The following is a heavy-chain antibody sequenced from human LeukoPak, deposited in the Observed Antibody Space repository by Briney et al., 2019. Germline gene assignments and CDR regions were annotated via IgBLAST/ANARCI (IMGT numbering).Heavy chain of an antibody. Sequence: GGSLRLSCAASGFTFSSYAMSWVRRAPGKGLEWVSAISGSGGSTYYADPVKGRFTISRDNSKNTLYLQMNSLRAEDTAVYYCAKELSSSWYNWFDPWGQGTLVTVSS. J-gene: IGHJ5*02. CDR3: AKELSSSWYNWFDP. D-gene: IGHD6-13*01. CDR2: ISGSGGST. CDR1: GFTFSSYA. V-gene: IGHV3-23*01.